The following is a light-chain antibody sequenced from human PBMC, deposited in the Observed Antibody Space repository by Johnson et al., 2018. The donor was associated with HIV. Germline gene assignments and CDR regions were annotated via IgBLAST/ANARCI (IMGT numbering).Light chain of an antibody. Sequence: QSVLTQPPSVSAAPGQKVTISCSGSSSNIGSNYVSWYQQLPGTAPKVLIYENNKRPSGIPDRFSGSKSGTSATLGITGLQTGDEADYYCGTWDSSLSGVFGTGTKVTVL. CDR3: GTWDSSLSGV. CDR1: SSNIGSNY. J-gene: IGLJ1*01. CDR2: ENN. V-gene: IGLV1-51*02.